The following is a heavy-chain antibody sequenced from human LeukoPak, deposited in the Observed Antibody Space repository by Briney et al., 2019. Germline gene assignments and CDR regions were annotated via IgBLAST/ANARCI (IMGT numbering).Heavy chain of an antibody. CDR3: AKVDSSSWYRLPNWFDP. CDR1: GFTFSSYA. V-gene: IGHV3-23*01. Sequence: GGSLRLSCAASGFTFSSYAMSWVCQAPGKGLEWVSAISGSGGSTYYADSVKGRFTFSRDNSKNTLYLQMNSLRAEDTAVYYCAKVDSSSWYRLPNWFDPWGQGTLVTVSS. D-gene: IGHD6-13*01. J-gene: IGHJ5*02. CDR2: ISGSGGST.